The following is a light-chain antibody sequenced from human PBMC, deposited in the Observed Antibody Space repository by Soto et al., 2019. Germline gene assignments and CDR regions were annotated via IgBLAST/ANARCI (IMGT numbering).Light chain of an antibody. CDR2: GNK. CDR3: QGFDNSVITYV. J-gene: IGLJ1*01. Sequence: QSVLAQPRSVSGAPGQRVTISCTGSSSNIGAGYDVHWYQHLPGTAPKLLIFGNKNRPSEIPDRFSGSKSDTSASLAITGFYFDDEAEYYCQGFDNSVITYVYRPVSKATVL. V-gene: IGLV1-40*01. CDR1: SSNIGAGYD.